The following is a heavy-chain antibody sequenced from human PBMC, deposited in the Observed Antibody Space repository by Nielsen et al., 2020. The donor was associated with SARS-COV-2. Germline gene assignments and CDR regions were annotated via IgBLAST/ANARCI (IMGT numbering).Heavy chain of an antibody. CDR3: ARASNTYTNWGYFDY. CDR2: IYSGGNT. D-gene: IGHD7-27*01. Sequence: GESLKISCAASGFTFSSYAMSWVRQAPGKGLEWVSVIYSGGNTYYADSVKGRFTISRDNSKNTLYLQMNSLRVEDTAVYSCARASNTYTNWGYFDYWGQGTLVTVSS. V-gene: IGHV3-53*01. J-gene: IGHJ4*02. CDR1: GFTFSSYA.